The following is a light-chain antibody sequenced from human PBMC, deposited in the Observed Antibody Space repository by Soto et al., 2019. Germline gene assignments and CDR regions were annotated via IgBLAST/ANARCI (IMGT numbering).Light chain of an antibody. CDR1: QSVSSN. CDR3: QQYNVWPLT. J-gene: IGKJ4*01. Sequence: EIVMTQSRATLSVSPGERATLSCRASQSVSSNLAWYQQKPGQTPKLLIYVASTRATGIPARFSGSGSGTEFTLTISSLQSEDFAVYYCQQYNVWPLTFGGGTKVEFK. CDR2: VAS. V-gene: IGKV3-15*01.